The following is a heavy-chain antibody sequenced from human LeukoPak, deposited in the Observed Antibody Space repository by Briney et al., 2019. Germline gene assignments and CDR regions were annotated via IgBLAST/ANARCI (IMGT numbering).Heavy chain of an antibody. CDR3: ARDIDPTGLVPAAMPGY. CDR2: ISYDGSNK. J-gene: IGHJ4*02. Sequence: GGSLRLSCAASGFTFSSYAMHWVRQAPGKGLEWVAVISYDGSNKYYADSVKGRFTISRGNSKNTLYLQMNSLRAEDTAVYYCARDIDPTGLVPAAMPGYWGQGTLVTVSS. CDR1: GFTFSSYA. V-gene: IGHV3-30*04. D-gene: IGHD2-2*01.